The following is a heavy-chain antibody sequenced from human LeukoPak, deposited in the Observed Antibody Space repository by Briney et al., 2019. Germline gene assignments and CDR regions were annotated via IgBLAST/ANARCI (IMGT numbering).Heavy chain of an antibody. J-gene: IGHJ5*02. D-gene: IGHD3-10*01. CDR1: GGSISSYY. CDR2: IYTSGST. CDR3: ARVRVEMVRGVIFLLNWFDP. V-gene: IGHV4-4*07. Sequence: SETLSLTCTVSGGSISSYYWSWIRQPAGKGLEWIGRIYTSGSTNYNPSLKSRVTMSVDTSKNQFSLKLSSVTAADTAVYYCARVRVEMVRGVIFLLNWFDPWGQGTLVTVSS.